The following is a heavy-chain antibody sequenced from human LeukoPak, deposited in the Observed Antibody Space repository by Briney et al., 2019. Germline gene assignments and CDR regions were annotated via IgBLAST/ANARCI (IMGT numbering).Heavy chain of an antibody. CDR3: AKDRGGTYLDAFDI. J-gene: IGHJ3*02. CDR2: ISGSGGST. D-gene: IGHD1-26*01. CDR1: GFTFSSHA. Sequence: GGSLRLSCAASGFTFSSHAMSWVRQAPGKGLEWVSAISGSGGSTYYTDSVKGRFTISRDNSQNTLYLQMNSLRAEDTAVYYCAKDRGGTYLDAFDIWGQATMVTVSS. V-gene: IGHV3-23*01.